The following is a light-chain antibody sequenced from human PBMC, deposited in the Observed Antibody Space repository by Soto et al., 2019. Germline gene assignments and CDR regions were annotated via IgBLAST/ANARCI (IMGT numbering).Light chain of an antibody. CDR1: NSDVGGYNY. J-gene: IGLJ2*01. V-gene: IGLV2-8*01. CDR3: SSYAGSNRVV. CDR2: EVS. Sequence: QSALTQPPSASGSPGQSVTISCTGTNSDVGGYNYVSWYQQHPGKAPKLMIYEVSKRPSGVPDRFSGSKSGNTASLTVSGLQAEDEADYYCSSYAGSNRVVFGGGTQLTVL.